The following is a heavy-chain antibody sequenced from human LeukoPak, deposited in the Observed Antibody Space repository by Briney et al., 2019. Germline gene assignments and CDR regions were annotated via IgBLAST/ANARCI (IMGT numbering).Heavy chain of an antibody. D-gene: IGHD3-10*01. Sequence: ASVKVSCKASGYTFTSYGISWVRQAPGQGLEWMGWISAYNGNTNYAQKLQGRVTMTRNTSISTAYMELSSLRSEDTAVYYCARGRVITMVRGVNYYYGMDVWGQGTTVTVSS. V-gene: IGHV1-18*01. CDR3: ARGRVITMVRGVNYYYGMDV. CDR2: ISAYNGNT. CDR1: GYTFTSYG. J-gene: IGHJ6*02.